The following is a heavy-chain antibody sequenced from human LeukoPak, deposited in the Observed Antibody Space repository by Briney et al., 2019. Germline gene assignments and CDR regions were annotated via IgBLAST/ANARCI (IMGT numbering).Heavy chain of an antibody. CDR1: GYTFASYG. CDR3: ARDSAYYDSSGSIDY. D-gene: IGHD3-22*01. V-gene: IGHV1-18*01. Sequence: ASVKVSCKTSGYTFASYGFSWVRQAPGQGLEWMGWIASSSGDTVYAQKLQGRVSMTTDASTGTAYMDLRSLRSDDTAMYYCARDSAYYDSSGSIDYWGQGTLVTVSS. J-gene: IGHJ4*02. CDR2: IASSSGDT.